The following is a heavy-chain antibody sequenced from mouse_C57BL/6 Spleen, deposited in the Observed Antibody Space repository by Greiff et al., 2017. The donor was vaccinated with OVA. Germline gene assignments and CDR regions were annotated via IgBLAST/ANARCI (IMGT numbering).Heavy chain of an antibody. J-gene: IGHJ2*01. Sequence: QVQLQQSGAELVKPGASVKLSCKASGYTFTSYWMHWVKQRPGQGLEWIGYINPSSGYNKYNQKFKDKATLTADKSSSTAYMQRSSLTYEDAAVYYCARGRWDEGFFDYWGQGTTLTVSS. CDR3: ARGRWDEGFFDY. V-gene: IGHV1-7*01. CDR1: GYTFTSYW. CDR2: INPSSGYN. D-gene: IGHD4-1*01.